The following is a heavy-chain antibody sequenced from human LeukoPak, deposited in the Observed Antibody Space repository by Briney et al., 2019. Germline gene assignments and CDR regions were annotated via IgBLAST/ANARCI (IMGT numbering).Heavy chain of an antibody. CDR1: GFMFSSNT. J-gene: IGHJ4*02. CDR3: ATGGRRYYAD. V-gene: IGHV3-7*01. CDR2: IKEDGSEK. D-gene: IGHD2/OR15-2a*01. Sequence: PGGSLRLSCVVSGFMFSSNTMTWVRQAPGKGLEWVANIKEDGSEKHYVDSVKGRSTISRDNAKNSLYLQMNSLRAEDTVVYYCATGGRRYYADWGQGTLVTVSS.